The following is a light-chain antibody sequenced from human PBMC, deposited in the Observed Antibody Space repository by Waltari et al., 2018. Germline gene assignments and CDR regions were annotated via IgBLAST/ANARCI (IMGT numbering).Light chain of an antibody. V-gene: IGLV1-40*01. CDR3: QSYDTTLSVV. Sequence: QSVLTQPPSVSGAPGQRVTISCSGSGSHIGAGSDVPCYRQLPGKAPPLLICPVTTPPPGVSDRFAGCQCDTSSSLAIAALQDDDEADYYCQSYDTTLSVVFGGGTKLTVL. J-gene: IGLJ2*01. CDR1: GSHIGAGSD. CDR2: PVT.